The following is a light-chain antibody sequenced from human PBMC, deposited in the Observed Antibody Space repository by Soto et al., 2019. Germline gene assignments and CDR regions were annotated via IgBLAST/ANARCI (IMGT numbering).Light chain of an antibody. Sequence: DIQMTQSPSSLSASVGDRVTITCRASQNIAFYLNWYQQKPGRAPKLLIYSASSLQSAVPSSFSGSGSETDFTLPINRRQPADFATSYCQHSYSTPCSFGPGTRVHIK. CDR1: QNIAFY. CDR3: QHSYSTPCS. CDR2: SAS. J-gene: IGKJ3*01. V-gene: IGKV1-39*01.